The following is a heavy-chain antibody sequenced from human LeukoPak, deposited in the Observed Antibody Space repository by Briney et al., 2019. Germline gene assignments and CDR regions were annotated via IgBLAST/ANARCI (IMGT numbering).Heavy chain of an antibody. Sequence: GGSLRLSCAASGFTFSSYAMSWVRQAPGKGLEWVSGISGSGGSTYYADSVKGRFTISRDNSKNTLYLQVNSLRVEDTAVYYCAKDRIAAAGMSPLMGGIDYWGQGTLVTVSS. CDR1: GFTFSSYA. CDR3: AKDRIAAAGMSPLMGGIDY. CDR2: ISGSGGST. J-gene: IGHJ4*02. D-gene: IGHD6-13*01. V-gene: IGHV3-23*01.